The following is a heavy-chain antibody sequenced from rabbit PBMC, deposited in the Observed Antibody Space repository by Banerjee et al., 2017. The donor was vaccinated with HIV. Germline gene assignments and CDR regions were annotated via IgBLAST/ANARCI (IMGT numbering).Heavy chain of an antibody. Sequence: QSLEESGGDLVKPGASLTLTCTASGFYFSSSYCICWVLQAPGKGLEWIACIYACSSGTTYYASWAKCRFTISKTSSTPVTLQMTSLTAADSATYCCARGDAGYGGYGYKLWGPGTRVTV. CDR2: IYACSSGTT. CDR1: GFYFSSSYC. J-gene: IGHJ4*01. V-gene: IGHV1S40*01. D-gene: IGHD6-1*01. CDR3: ARGDAGYGGYGYKL.